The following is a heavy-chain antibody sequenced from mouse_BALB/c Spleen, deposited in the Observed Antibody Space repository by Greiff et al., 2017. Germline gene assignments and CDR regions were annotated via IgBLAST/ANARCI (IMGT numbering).Heavy chain of an antibody. CDR2: ISDGGSYT. CDR3: ARDRYVGYWYFDV. CDR1: GFTFCDYY. Sequence: EVQLVESGGGLVKPGGSLKLSCAASGFTFCDYYMYWVRQTPEKRLEWVATISDGGSYTYYPDSVKGRFTISRDNAKNNLYLQMSSLKSEDTAMYYCARDRYVGYWYFDVWGAGTTVTVSS. J-gene: IGHJ1*01. D-gene: IGHD2-14*01. V-gene: IGHV5-4*02.